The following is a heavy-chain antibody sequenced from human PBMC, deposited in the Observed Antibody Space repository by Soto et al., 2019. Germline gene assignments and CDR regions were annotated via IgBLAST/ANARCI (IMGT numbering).Heavy chain of an antibody. CDR2: INSAGTTT. CDR3: ARGDATSGSTLVRH. D-gene: IGHD2-2*01. Sequence: EVQLVESGGGLVQPGGSLRLSCAASGFTFSSYWMHWVRQAPGKGLVWVSNINSAGTTTTYADSVKGPFTISRDNAKNTLYLQMNSLRAEDTAVYYCARGDATSGSTLVRHWGQGTLVIVSP. V-gene: IGHV3-74*01. CDR1: GFTFSSYW. J-gene: IGHJ1*01.